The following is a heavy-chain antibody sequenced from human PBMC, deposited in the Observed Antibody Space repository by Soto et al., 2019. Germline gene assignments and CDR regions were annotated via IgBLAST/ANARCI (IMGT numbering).Heavy chain of an antibody. CDR1: GGSMRSYS. CDR3: ARDSRCCGMDV. Sequence: SETLSLTCNVSGGSMRSYSWTWMRQSPGKGLEWLGNIFYSGNSNLNPSLRSRLNISVDTSKNKFSLTLNSVTAAVTAVYYCARDSRCCGMDVWGQGNTVTVSS. CDR2: IFYSGNS. J-gene: IGHJ6*02. V-gene: IGHV4-59*01.